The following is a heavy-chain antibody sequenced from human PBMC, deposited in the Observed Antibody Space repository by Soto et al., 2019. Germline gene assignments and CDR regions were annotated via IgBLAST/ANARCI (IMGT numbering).Heavy chain of an antibody. CDR3: ARDENYDFYYGMDV. Sequence: GGSLRLFCAASGFTFTRYSMNWFRQAPGKGLEWVSYISSSGSTIYYADSVKGRFTISRDNAKNSLYLQMNSLRDEDTAVYYCARDENYDFYYGMDVWGQGTTVTVSS. V-gene: IGHV3-48*02. CDR1: GFTFTRYS. J-gene: IGHJ6*02. CDR2: ISSSGSTI.